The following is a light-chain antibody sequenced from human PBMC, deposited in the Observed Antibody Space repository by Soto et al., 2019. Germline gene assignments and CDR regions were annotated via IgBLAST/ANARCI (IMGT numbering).Light chain of an antibody. CDR1: SNDVGGYNY. J-gene: IGLJ1*01. CDR2: EVS. CDR3: TSYTSTIPYV. V-gene: IGLV2-14*01. Sequence: QSALTQPASVSGSPGQSITISCTGSSNDVGGYNYVSWYQQHPGQAPKLIIYEVSDRPSGVSPRFSGSKPGNTASLTISGLQVEDDADYFCTSYTSTIPYVFGSGTKVTVL.